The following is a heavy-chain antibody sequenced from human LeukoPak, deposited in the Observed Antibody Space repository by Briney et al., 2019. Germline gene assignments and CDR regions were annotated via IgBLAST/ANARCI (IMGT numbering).Heavy chain of an antibody. CDR1: GFTFGDYA. Sequence: PGGSLRLSCTASGFTFGDYAMSWVRQAPGKGLEWVGFIRGKAYGGTTEYAASVKGRFTISRDDSKSIAYLQMNSLKTEDAAVYYCTRVGYSSSWYSYYYYGMDVWGQGTTVTVSS. CDR3: TRVGYSSSWYSYYYYGMDV. D-gene: IGHD6-13*01. CDR2: IRGKAYGGTT. J-gene: IGHJ6*02. V-gene: IGHV3-49*04.